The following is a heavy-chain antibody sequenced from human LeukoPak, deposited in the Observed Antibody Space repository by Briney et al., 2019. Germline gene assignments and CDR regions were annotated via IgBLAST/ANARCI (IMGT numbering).Heavy chain of an antibody. Sequence: SVKVSCKASGGTFSSYAISWVRQAPGQGLGWMGGIIPIFGTANYAQKFQGRVTITTDESTSTAYMELSSLRSEDTAVYYCARATGGRYCSSTSCSHNWFDPWGQGTLVTVSS. V-gene: IGHV1-69*05. J-gene: IGHJ5*02. CDR2: IIPIFGTA. CDR3: ARATGGRYCSSTSCSHNWFDP. D-gene: IGHD2-2*01. CDR1: GGTFSSYA.